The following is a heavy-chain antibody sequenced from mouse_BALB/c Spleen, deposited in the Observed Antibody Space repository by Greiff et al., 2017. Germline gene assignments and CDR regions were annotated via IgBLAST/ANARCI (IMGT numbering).Heavy chain of an antibody. J-gene: IGHJ4*01. Sequence: VKLVESGPGLVQPSQSLSITCTVSGFSLTSYGVHWVRQPPGKGLEWLGVIWAGGSTNYNSALMSRLSISKDNSKSQVFLKMNSLQTDDTAMYYCAREDYYGSSLYAMDYWGQGTSVTVSS. CDR1: GFSLTSYG. CDR2: IWAGGST. V-gene: IGHV2-9*02. D-gene: IGHD1-1*01. CDR3: AREDYYGSSLYAMDY.